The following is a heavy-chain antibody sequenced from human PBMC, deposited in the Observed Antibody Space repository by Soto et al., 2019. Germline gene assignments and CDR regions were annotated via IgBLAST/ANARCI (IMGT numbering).Heavy chain of an antibody. D-gene: IGHD3-3*01. CDR1: GYTITSYG. CDR2: ISAYNGNT. Sequence: ASVKVSCKASGYTITSYGISWVRQAPGQGLEWMGWISAYNGNTNYAQKLQGRVTMTTDTSTSTAYMELRSLISDDTAVYYCARDEAYYDFWSGPPGYGMDVWGQGTTVTVSS. CDR3: ARDEAYYDFWSGPPGYGMDV. V-gene: IGHV1-18*04. J-gene: IGHJ6*02.